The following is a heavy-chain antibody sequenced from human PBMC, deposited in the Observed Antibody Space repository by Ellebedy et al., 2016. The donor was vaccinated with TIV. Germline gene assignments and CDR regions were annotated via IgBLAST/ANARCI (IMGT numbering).Heavy chain of an antibody. J-gene: IGHJ4*02. CDR3: TASPTYYDFWSGYYGGGRFDY. CDR2: INQDGSEK. CDR1: GFTFTTFW. Sequence: GESLKISCAASGFTFTTFWMSWVRQAPGKGLEWVGNINQDGSEKCYGDSVKGRFTISRDNAKNTLYLQMNSLRAEDTAVYYCTASPTYYDFWSGYYGGGRFDYWGQGTLVTVSS. V-gene: IGHV3-7*02. D-gene: IGHD3-3*01.